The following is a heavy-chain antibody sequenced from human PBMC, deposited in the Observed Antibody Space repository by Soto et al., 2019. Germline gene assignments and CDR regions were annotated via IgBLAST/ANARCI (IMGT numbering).Heavy chain of an antibody. CDR2: IIPILGIA. V-gene: IGHV1-69*02. CDR3: AQDGSGSYYYYYGMDV. CDR1: GGTFSSYT. Sequence: ASVKVSCKASGGTFSSYTISWVRQAPGQGLEWMGRIIPILGIANYAQKFQGRVTITADKSTSTAYMELSSLRSEDTAVYYCAQDGSGSYYYYYGMDVWGQGTTVTVSS. J-gene: IGHJ6*02. D-gene: IGHD3-10*01.